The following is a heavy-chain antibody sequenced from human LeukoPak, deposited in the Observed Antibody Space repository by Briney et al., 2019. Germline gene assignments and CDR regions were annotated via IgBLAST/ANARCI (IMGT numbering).Heavy chain of an antibody. V-gene: IGHV3-53*04. CDR3: ARALSIVEDYYYYGMDV. CDR1: GFTVSSNY. J-gene: IGHJ6*02. CDR2: IYSGGST. Sequence: GGSLRLSCAASGFTVSSNYMSWVRQPPGKGLEWVSVIYSGGSTYYADSVKGRFTISRHNSKNTLYLQMNSLRAEDTAVYYCARALSIVEDYYYYGMDVWGQGTTVTVSS. D-gene: IGHD3-22*01.